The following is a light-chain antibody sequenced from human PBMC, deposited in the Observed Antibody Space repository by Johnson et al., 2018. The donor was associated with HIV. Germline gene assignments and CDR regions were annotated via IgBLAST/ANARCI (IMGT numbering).Light chain of an antibody. Sequence: QSVLTQPPSVSAAPGQKVTISCSGSRSNIGNNYVSWYQQFPGTAPKLLIYDNNKRPSGIPDRFSGSNSGTSATLGITGLQTGDEADYYCGAWDSSLSAHFVFGTGTKVTVL. CDR3: GAWDSSLSAHFV. V-gene: IGLV1-51*01. J-gene: IGLJ1*01. CDR2: DNN. CDR1: RSNIGNNY.